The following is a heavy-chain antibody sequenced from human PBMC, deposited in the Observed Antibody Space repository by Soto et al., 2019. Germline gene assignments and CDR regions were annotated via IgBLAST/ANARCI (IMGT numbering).Heavy chain of an antibody. V-gene: IGHV3-33*01. CDR2: IWYDGSNK. J-gene: IGHJ6*02. CDR1: GFTFSSYG. CDR3: ARDARDYEILTGGSMDV. Sequence: QVQLVESGGGVVQPGRSLRLSCAASGFTFSSYGMHWVRQAPGKGLEWVAVIWYDGSNKYYADSVKGRFTISRDNSKNXXGLPMRSSSAKATAVYYCARDARDYEILTGGSMDVWGQGTTVTVS. D-gene: IGHD3-9*01.